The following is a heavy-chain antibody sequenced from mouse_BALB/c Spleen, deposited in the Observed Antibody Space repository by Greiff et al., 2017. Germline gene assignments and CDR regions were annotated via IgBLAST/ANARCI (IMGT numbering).Heavy chain of an antibody. CDR3: ARGIYYDYDDYYAMDY. CDR1: GYSITSDYA. J-gene: IGHJ4*01. Sequence: EVKLLESGPGLVKPSQSLSLTCTVTGYSITSDYAWNWIRQFPGNKLEWMGYISYSGSTSYNPSLKSRISITRDTSKNQFFLQLNSVTTEDTATYYCARGIYYDYDDYYAMDYWGQGTSVTVSS. D-gene: IGHD2-4*01. CDR2: ISYSGST. V-gene: IGHV3-2*02.